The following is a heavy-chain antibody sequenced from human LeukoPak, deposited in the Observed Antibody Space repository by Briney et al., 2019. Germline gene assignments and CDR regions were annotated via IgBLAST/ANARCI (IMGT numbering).Heavy chain of an antibody. CDR1: GYTFTSYG. Sequence: ASVKVSCKASGYTFTSYGITWVRQAPGQGLEWMGWISGYNGNTNYAQKLQGRDTMTTDTSTSTAYMELRNLTSDDTAVYYCARDWDWNFDYWGQGTLVTVSS. J-gene: IGHJ4*02. CDR3: ARDWDWNFDY. V-gene: IGHV1-18*01. CDR2: ISGYNGNT. D-gene: IGHD3/OR15-3a*01.